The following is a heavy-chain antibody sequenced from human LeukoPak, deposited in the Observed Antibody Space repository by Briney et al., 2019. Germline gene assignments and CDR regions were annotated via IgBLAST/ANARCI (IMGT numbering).Heavy chain of an antibody. V-gene: IGHV3-30*18. CDR3: AKEGSDAFDI. CDR2: ISYDGSNK. J-gene: IGHJ3*02. CDR1: GFTFSSYA. Sequence: GGSLRLSCAASGFTFSSYAMSWVRQAPGKGLEWVAVISYDGSNKYYADSVKGRFTISRDNSKNTLYLQMNSLRAEDTAVYYSAKEGSDAFDIWGQGTMVTVSS.